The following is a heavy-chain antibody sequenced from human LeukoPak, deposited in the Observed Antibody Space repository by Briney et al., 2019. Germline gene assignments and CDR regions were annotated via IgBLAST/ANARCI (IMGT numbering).Heavy chain of an antibody. CDR1: GFAFSSYA. V-gene: IGHV3-23*01. CDR3: AKEASGSGWYVDY. D-gene: IGHD6-19*01. Sequence: GSLRLSCAASGFAFSSYALSWVRQAPGKGLEWVPVTSECGGSIYHADSVKGRFTISRDNSKNTLFLQMDSLRAEDTAIYFCAKEASGSGWYVDYWGQGTLVTVSS. CDR2: TSECGGSI. J-gene: IGHJ4*02.